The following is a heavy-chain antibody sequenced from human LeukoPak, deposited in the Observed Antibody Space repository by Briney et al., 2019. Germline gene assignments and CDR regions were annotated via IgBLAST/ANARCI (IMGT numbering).Heavy chain of an antibody. V-gene: IGHV1-46*03. CDR2: INPSGGST. Sequence: ASVKVSCKASGYTFTSYYMHWVRQAPGQGLEWMGIINPSGGSTSYAQKFRGRVTMTRDTSTSTVYMELSSLRSEDTAVYYCARDPESSKARSRFDPWGQGTLVTVSS. CDR3: ARDPESSKARSRFDP. CDR1: GYTFTSYY. J-gene: IGHJ5*02.